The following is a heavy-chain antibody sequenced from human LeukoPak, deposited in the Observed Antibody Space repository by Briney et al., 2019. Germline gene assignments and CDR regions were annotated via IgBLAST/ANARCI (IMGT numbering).Heavy chain of an antibody. CDR1: GFTFSSYA. D-gene: IGHD6-19*01. J-gene: IGHJ5*02. V-gene: IGHV3-23*01. Sequence: PGGSLRLSCAASGFTFSSYAMSWVRQAPGKGLEWVSAISGSGGSTYYADSVKGRFTISRDNSKNTLYPQMNSLRAEDTAVYYCAKAGLRRIFTIAVAGTWFDPWGQGTLVTASS. CDR2: ISGSGGST. CDR3: AKAGLRRIFTIAVAGTWFDP.